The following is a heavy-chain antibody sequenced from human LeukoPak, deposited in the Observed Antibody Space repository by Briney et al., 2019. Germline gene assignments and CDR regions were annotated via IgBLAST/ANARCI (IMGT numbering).Heavy chain of an antibody. CDR1: GGSISSYY. D-gene: IGHD5-18*01. J-gene: IGHJ6*02. CDR3: ARDLGYSYGWSWGGTYYYGMDV. CDR2: IYYSGST. Sequence: SETLSLTCTVSGGSISSYYWSWIRQPPGKGLEWIGYIYYSGSTNYNPSLKSRVTISVDTSKNQFSLKLSSVTAEDTAVYYCARDLGYSYGWSWGGTYYYGMDVWGQGTTVTVSS. V-gene: IGHV4-59*01.